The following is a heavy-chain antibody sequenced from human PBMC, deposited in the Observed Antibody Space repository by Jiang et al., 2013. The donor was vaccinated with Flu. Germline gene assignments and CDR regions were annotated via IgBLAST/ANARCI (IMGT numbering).Heavy chain of an antibody. CDR1: GYSFTSHR. D-gene: IGHD4-17*01. J-gene: IGHJ3*02. V-gene: IGHV5-51*01. Sequence: SLKISCKGSGYSFTSHRIGWVRQMPGKGLEWMGIIYPGDSETRYSPSFQGQVTISADTATSTAYLHWSSLKASDTAMYYCARHRSRRFSDGFHIWGQGTMVTVSA. CDR3: ARHRSRRFSDGFHI. CDR2: IYPGDSET.